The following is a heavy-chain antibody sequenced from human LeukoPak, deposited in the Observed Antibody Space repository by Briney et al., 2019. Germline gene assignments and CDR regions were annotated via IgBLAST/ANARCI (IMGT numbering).Heavy chain of an antibody. V-gene: IGHV3-23*01. D-gene: IGHD1-26*01. CDR1: GFTFSSYA. CDR3: AKDQGYSGSYYLVY. J-gene: IGHJ4*02. Sequence: GGSLRLSCAASGFTFSSYAMSWVRQAPGKGLEWVSATSGSGGTTYYADSVKGRFTISRDNSKNTPYLQMSSLRAEDTAVYYCAKDQGYSGSYYLVYWGQGTLVTVSS. CDR2: TSGSGGTT.